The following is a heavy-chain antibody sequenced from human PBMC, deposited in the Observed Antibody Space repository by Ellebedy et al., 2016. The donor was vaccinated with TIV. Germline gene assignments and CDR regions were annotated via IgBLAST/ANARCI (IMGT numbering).Heavy chain of an antibody. D-gene: IGHD6-19*01. Sequence: SETLSLTCTVSGGSISNDYWSWIRQPPGKALEWIGYIFYSGTTPYHPSLKIRVTISVDTSKNQFSLKLSSVTAADTAMYFCARTLAVAGTFSFDYWGQGTLVTGSS. CDR3: ARTLAVAGTFSFDY. CDR1: GGSISNDY. CDR2: IFYSGTT. J-gene: IGHJ4*02. V-gene: IGHV4-59*01.